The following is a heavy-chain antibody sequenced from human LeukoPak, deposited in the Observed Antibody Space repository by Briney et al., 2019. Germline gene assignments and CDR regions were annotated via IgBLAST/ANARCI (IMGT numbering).Heavy chain of an antibody. J-gene: IGHJ4*02. CDR2: IYYSGST. Sequence: SETLSLTCTVSGGSVSSGTYYWSWIRQPPGKGLEWIGYIYYSGSTNYNPSLKSRVTISVGTSKNQFSLKLSSVTAADTAVYYCARDRVRGNSNPFFDYWGQGTLVTVSS. D-gene: IGHD4-11*01. CDR3: ARDRVRGNSNPFFDY. V-gene: IGHV4-61*01. CDR1: GGSVSSGTYY.